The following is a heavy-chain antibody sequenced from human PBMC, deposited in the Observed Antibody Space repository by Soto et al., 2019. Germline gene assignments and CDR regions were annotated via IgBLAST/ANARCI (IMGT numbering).Heavy chain of an antibody. J-gene: IGHJ6*02. CDR1: GFTFSSYW. Sequence: GGSLRLSCAASGFTFSSYWMHWVRQAPGKGLVWVSRINSDGSSTSYADSVKGRFTISRDNAKNTLYLQMNSLRAEDTAVYYCARGGRFTMVRGVIIAYYGMDVWGQGTTVTVSS. CDR3: ARGGRFTMVRGVIIAYYGMDV. V-gene: IGHV3-74*01. CDR2: INSDGSST. D-gene: IGHD3-10*01.